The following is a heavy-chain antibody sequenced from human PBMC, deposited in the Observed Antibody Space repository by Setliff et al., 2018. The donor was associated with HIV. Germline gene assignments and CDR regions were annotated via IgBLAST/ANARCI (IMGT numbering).Heavy chain of an antibody. J-gene: IGHJ4*02. CDR3: ARGSLDSSGYHAYFDH. CDR1: GGSINSGSYY. Sequence: SENLSLTCTVSGGSINSGSYYWSWIRQPAGKGLEWIGHIYTSGSTNYNPSLKSRVTISVDTSKNQFSLKLSSVTAADTAVYYCARGSLDSSGYHAYFDHWGQGTLVTVSS. D-gene: IGHD3-22*01. CDR2: IYTSGST. V-gene: IGHV4-61*09.